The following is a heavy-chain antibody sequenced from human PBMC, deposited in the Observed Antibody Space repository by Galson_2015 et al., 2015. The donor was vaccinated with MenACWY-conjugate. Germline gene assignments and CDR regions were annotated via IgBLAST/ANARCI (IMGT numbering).Heavy chain of an antibody. CDR1: GFTFSSYW. V-gene: IGHV3-30*03. J-gene: IGHJ6*02. CDR3: ARDLGIAAAGTWNYYYGMDV. D-gene: IGHD6-13*01. CDR2: ISYDGSNK. Sequence: SLRLSCAASGFTFSSYWMSWVRQAPGKGLEWVAVISYDGSNKYYADSVKGRFTISRDNSKNTLYLQMNSLRAEDTAVYYCARDLGIAAAGTWNYYYGMDVWSQGTTVTVSS.